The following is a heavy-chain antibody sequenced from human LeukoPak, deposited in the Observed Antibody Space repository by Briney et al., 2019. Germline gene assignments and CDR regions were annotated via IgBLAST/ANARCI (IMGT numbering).Heavy chain of an antibody. CDR2: ITNDGST. J-gene: IGHJ5*02. CDR3: AKPDYSRGNWFDT. V-gene: IGHV3-23*01. CDR1: GFTFSTYA. D-gene: IGHD2-15*01. Sequence: GGSLRLSCAASGFTFSTYAMSWVRQAPGKGLEWVSAITNDGSTYYADSVKGRFTISRDNSKSTLYLQMSSLRAEDTALCFCAKPDYSRGNWFDTWGQGTLVTVSS.